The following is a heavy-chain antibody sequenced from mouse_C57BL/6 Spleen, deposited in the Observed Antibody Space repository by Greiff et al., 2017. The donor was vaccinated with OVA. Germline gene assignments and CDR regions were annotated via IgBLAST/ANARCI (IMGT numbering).Heavy chain of an antibody. CDR3: ASSDYGSSAWFAY. CDR1: GYTFTSYW. V-gene: IGHV1-64*01. CDR2: IHPNSGST. D-gene: IGHD1-1*01. Sequence: QVQLQQPGAELVKPGASVKLSCKASGYTFTSYWMHWVKQRPGQGLEWIGMIHPNSGSTNYNEKFESKATLTVDKSSSTAYMQLSSLTSEDSAVYYCASSDYGSSAWFAYWGQGTLVTVSA. J-gene: IGHJ3*01.